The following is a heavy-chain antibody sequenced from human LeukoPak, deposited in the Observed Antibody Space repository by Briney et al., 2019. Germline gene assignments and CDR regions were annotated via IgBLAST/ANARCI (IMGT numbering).Heavy chain of an antibody. J-gene: IGHJ4*02. D-gene: IGHD4-17*01. CDR2: ISSSGSTI. CDR3: ARGSPDYGDYAPPDY. V-gene: IGHV3-48*03. Sequence: GGSLRLSCAASGFTFSSYEMNWVRQAPGKGLEWVSYISSSGSTIYYADSVKGRFTISRDNAKNSLYLQMSSLRAEDTAVYYCARGSPDYGDYAPPDYWGQGTLVTVSS. CDR1: GFTFSSYE.